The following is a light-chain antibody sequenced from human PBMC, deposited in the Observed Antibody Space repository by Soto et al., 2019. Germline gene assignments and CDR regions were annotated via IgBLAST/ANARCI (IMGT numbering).Light chain of an antibody. J-gene: IGKJ1*01. CDR3: QQYGSSPWT. V-gene: IGKV3-20*01. CDR2: DAS. CDR1: QNIANDY. Sequence: EVALTQSPGTLSLSPGGRATLSCSASQNIANDYLTWYQQKPGQAPRVLIYDASTRATGIPDRFSGSGSGTDFTLTISRLEPEDFAMYYCQQYGSSPWTFGQGTKVDIK.